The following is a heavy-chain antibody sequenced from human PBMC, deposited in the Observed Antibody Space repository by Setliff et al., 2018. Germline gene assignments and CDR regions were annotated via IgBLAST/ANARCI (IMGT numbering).Heavy chain of an antibody. CDR1: GYTLTELS. Sequence: ASVKVSCKVSGYTLTELSRHWVRQAPGQGLEWMGWINTNTGNPTYAQGFTGRFVFSLDTSVSTAYLQISSLKAEDIAVYYCASRGTSNGYYYYMDVWGKGTTVTVS. CDR3: ASRGTSNGYYYYMDV. J-gene: IGHJ6*03. V-gene: IGHV7-4-1*02. CDR2: INTNTGNP. D-gene: IGHD3-16*01.